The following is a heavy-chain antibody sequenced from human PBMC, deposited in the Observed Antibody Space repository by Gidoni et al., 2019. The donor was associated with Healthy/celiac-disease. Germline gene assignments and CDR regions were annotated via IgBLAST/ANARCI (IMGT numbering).Heavy chain of an antibody. D-gene: IGHD2-2*01. CDR2: ISAYNGNT. CDR3: ARDGTSPYQPLQGSNYYYYGMDV. V-gene: IGHV1-18*01. Sequence: QVQLVQSGAEVKKPGASVQVSCKASGYTFTSYGISWVRQAPGQGLEWMGWISAYNGNTNYAQKLQGRVTMTTDTSTSTAYMELRSLRSDDTAVYYCARDGTSPYQPLQGSNYYYYGMDVWGQGTTVTVSS. J-gene: IGHJ6*02. CDR1: GYTFTSYG.